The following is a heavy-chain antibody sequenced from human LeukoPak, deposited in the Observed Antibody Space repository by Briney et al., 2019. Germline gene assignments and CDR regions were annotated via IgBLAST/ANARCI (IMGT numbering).Heavy chain of an antibody. V-gene: IGHV1-2*02. CDR3: AKAVAVVPTFFDY. CDR2: INPNSGGT. CDR1: GYTFTGYY. Sequence: ASVKVSCKASGYTFTGYYMHWVRQAPGQGLEWMGWINPNSGGTNYAQKFQGRVTMTRDTSISTAYMELSRLRSDDTAVYYCAKAVAVVPTFFDYWGQGTLVTVSS. D-gene: IGHD2-2*01. J-gene: IGHJ4*02.